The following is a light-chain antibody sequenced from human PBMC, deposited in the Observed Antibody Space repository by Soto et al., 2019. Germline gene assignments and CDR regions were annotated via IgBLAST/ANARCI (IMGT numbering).Light chain of an antibody. CDR2: GAS. CDR3: QQSGSSRT. V-gene: IGKV3-20*01. CDR1: QSVSSSY. Sequence: EIVLTQSPGTLSLSPGERATLSCRASQSVSSSYLAWYQQKPGQAPRLLIYGASSRATGIPDRFSGSGSGTAFTLTISRLEPEDFAVYYCQQSGSSRTFGQGTKVEIK. J-gene: IGKJ1*01.